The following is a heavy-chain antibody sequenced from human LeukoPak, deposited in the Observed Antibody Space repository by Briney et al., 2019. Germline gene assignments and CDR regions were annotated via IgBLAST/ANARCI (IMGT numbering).Heavy chain of an antibody. D-gene: IGHD2-2*01. V-gene: IGHV3-33*01. CDR1: GFTFSNYG. CDR3: ARGDCSTTSCYLFVF. J-gene: IGHJ4*02. Sequence: GRSLRLSCAASGFTFSNYGMRWVRQAPGKGLEWVAIIWYDGSKKHYADSMKGRATISRENSGNTVYLQLDSLRAEDTGVYYCARGDCSTTSCYLFVFWGQGTLVTVSS. CDR2: IWYDGSKK.